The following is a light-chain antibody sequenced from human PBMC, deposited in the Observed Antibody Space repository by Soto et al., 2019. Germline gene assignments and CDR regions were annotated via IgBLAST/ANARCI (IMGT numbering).Light chain of an antibody. CDR1: QSVGIN. CDR3: QQRGT. V-gene: IGKV3-11*01. J-gene: IGKJ4*01. CDR2: DVS. Sequence: EMVMTQAPANLSVSPGERATLSCRASQSVGINLAWHQQKPGQAPRLLIYDVSNRATGIPARFSGSGSGTDFSLTISSLEPEDFAVYYCQQRGTFGGGTKVDIK.